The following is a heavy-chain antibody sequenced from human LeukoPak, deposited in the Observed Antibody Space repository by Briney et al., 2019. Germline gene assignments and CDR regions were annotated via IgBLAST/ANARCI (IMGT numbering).Heavy chain of an antibody. CDR3: AREYGDYKADYYYMDV. V-gene: IGHV4-34*01. Sequence: PSETLSLTCAVYGGTFSGYYWSWIRRPPGKGLEWIGEINHSGSTNYNPSLKSRVTISVDTSKNQFSLKLSSVTAADTAVYYCAREYGDYKADYYYMDVWGKGTTVTVSS. CDR1: GGTFSGYY. CDR2: INHSGST. D-gene: IGHD4-17*01. J-gene: IGHJ6*03.